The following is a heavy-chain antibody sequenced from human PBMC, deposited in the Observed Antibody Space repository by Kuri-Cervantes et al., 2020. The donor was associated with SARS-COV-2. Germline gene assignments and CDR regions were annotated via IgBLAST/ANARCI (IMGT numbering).Heavy chain of an antibody. Sequence: GSLRLSCAVYGGSFSGYYWSWIRQPPGKGLEWIGEINHSGSTNYNPSLKSRVTISVDTSKNQFSLKLSSVTAADTAVYYCARDPRGPSYGAALDYYYGMDVWGQGTTVTVSS. V-gene: IGHV4-34*01. CDR3: ARDPRGPSYGAALDYYYGMDV. CDR1: GGSFSGYY. CDR2: INHSGST. J-gene: IGHJ6*02. D-gene: IGHD4-17*01.